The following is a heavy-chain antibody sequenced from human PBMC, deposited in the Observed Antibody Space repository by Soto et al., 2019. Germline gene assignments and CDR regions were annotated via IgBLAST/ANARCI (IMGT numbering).Heavy chain of an antibody. D-gene: IGHD4-17*01. J-gene: IGHJ3*02. CDR1: GFSFSSYN. CDR3: ATIGDRDGFDI. V-gene: IGHV3-21*06. Sequence: EVQLVESGGGLVKPEESLRLSCAASGFSFSSYNMKWVRQAPGKGLEWVSYISTSGSYIFYAGSVRGRFTIFRDDAKNSLHLQMNSPRVEDTAVYYCATIGDRDGFDIWGQGTTVIVSS. CDR2: ISTSGSYI.